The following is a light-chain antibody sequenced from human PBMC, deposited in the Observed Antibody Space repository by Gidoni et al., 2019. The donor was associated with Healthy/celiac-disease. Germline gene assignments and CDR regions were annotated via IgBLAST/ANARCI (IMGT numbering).Light chain of an antibody. J-gene: IGKJ5*01. Sequence: DIQMTQSPSSLSASVGDRVTITCRASQSISSYLNWYQQKPGKAPKLLIYAASSLQSGVPSRFSGSGSGTDFTLTISSLQPADFATYYCQQSYRPPITFGQGTRLEIK. CDR2: AAS. CDR3: QQSYRPPIT. V-gene: IGKV1-39*01. CDR1: QSISSY.